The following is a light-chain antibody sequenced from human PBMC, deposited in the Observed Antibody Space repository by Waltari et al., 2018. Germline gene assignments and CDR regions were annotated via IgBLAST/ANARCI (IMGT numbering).Light chain of an antibody. CDR1: QSISTY. J-gene: IGKJ1*01. V-gene: IGKV3-11*01. CDR2: DAS. Sequence: EIVLTQSPDTLSLSPGERATLSCRASQSISTYLAWYQQRPGQAPRLLIYDASNRATGIPARFSGSGSGTDFTLTNSSLEPEDFAVYYCQQRSNWWTFGQGTKVEIK. CDR3: QQRSNWWT.